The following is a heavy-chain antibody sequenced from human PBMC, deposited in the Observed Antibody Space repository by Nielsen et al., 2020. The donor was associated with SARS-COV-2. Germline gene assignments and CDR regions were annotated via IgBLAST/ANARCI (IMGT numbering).Heavy chain of an antibody. V-gene: IGHV3-9*01. J-gene: IGHJ4*02. Sequence: SLKISCAASGFTFDDYAMHWVRQAPGKGLEWVSGINWNSGSIVYADSVKGRFTISRDNAKSFLYLQMNSLRAEDTALYYCAKAQAYDSSGYYSITYYFDYWGQGTLVTVSS. D-gene: IGHD3-22*01. CDR3: AKAQAYDSSGYYSITYYFDY. CDR2: INWNSGSI. CDR1: GFTFDDYA.